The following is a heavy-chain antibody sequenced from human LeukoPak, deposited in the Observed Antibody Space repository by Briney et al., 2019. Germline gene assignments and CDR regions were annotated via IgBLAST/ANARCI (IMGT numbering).Heavy chain of an antibody. CDR3: ASWQIRYFDWLSGHAYAFDI. CDR1: GGTFSSYA. J-gene: IGHJ3*02. CDR2: IIPILGIA. V-gene: IGHV1-69*04. Sequence: SVKVSCKASGGTFSSYAISWERQAPGQGLEWMGRIIPILGIANYAQKFQGRVTITADKSTSTAYMELSSLRSEDTAVYYCASWQIRYFDWLSGHAYAFDIWGQGTMVTVSS. D-gene: IGHD3-9*01.